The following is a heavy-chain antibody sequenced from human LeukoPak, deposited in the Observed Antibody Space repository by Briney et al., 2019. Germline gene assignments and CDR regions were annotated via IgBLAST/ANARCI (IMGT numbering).Heavy chain of an antibody. CDR3: ARDRSGSYYYAFDI. D-gene: IGHD1-26*01. Sequence: SETLSLTCTVSGGSINSYYWSWIRQPPGKGLEWIGSIYYSGSTYYNPSLKSRVTISVDTSKNQFSLKLSSVTAADTAVYYCARDRSGSYYYAFDIWGQGTMVTVSS. CDR1: GGSINSYY. V-gene: IGHV4-59*12. CDR2: IYYSGST. J-gene: IGHJ3*02.